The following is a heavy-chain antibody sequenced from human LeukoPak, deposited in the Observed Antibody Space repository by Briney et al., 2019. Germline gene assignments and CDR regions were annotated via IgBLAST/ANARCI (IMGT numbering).Heavy chain of an antibody. Sequence: SETLSLTCTVSGGSISSSSYYWGWIRQPPGKGLEWIGSIYYSGSTYYNPSLKSRVTISVDTSKNQFSLKLSSVTAADTAVYYCARTNWNDHYYYMDVWGKGTTVTVSS. CDR1: GGSISSSSYY. V-gene: IGHV4-39*07. D-gene: IGHD1-1*01. J-gene: IGHJ6*03. CDR3: ARTNWNDHYYYMDV. CDR2: IYYSGST.